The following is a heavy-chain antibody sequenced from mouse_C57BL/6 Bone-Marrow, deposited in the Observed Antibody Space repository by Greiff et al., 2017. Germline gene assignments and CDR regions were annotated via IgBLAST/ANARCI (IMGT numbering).Heavy chain of an antibody. D-gene: IGHD2-4*01. Sequence: VQLQQSGAELVKPGASVKLSCKASGYTFTNYWMHWVKQRPGQGLEWIGMIHPNGGSPDYNEKFKSEATLSVDKSSRTAYMELSSLTSEDSAVYYWSRSYDYDDYTMDYWGQGTSVTVSS. CDR3: SRSYDYDDYTMDY. V-gene: IGHV1-64*01. J-gene: IGHJ4*01. CDR2: IHPNGGSP. CDR1: GYTFTNYW.